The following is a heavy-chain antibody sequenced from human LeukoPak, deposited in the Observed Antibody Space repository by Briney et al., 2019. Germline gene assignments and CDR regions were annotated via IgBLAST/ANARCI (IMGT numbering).Heavy chain of an antibody. J-gene: IGHJ6*03. V-gene: IGHV1-46*01. Sequence: GASVKVSCKASGYTFTSYYMHWVRQAPGQGLEWMGIINPSGGSTSYAQKFQGRVTMTEDTSTDTAYMELSSLRSEDTAVYYCATVEGFMVRGSPTINYYMDVWGKGTTVTVSS. D-gene: IGHD3-10*01. CDR2: INPSGGST. CDR3: ATVEGFMVRGSPTINYYMDV. CDR1: GYTFTSYY.